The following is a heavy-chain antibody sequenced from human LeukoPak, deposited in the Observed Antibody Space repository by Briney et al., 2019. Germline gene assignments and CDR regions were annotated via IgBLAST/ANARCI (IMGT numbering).Heavy chain of an antibody. CDR2: VNHSGSA. J-gene: IGHJ4*02. D-gene: IGHD6-6*01. V-gene: IGHV4-34*01. CDR1: GGSFSGYY. Sequence: SETLSLTCAVYGGSFSGYYWNWIRQPPGKGLEWIGEVNHSGSANYNPSLKSRVTMSVETSKNQFSLKLSSVTAADTAVYYCVRGLGHSSSDYWGQGTLVTVSS. CDR3: VRGLGHSSSDY.